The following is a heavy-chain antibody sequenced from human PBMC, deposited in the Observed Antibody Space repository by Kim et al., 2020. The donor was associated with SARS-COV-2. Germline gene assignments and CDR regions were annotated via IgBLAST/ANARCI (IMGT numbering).Heavy chain of an antibody. Sequence: SETLSLTCAVSGASISGYWSWIRQPPGKSLEWIAYVYHTGSASYNPSLKSRVTISIDTSRNHISLKVTSLTAADTATCYCAGLDYGDYDEAFDLWGPGTLVTVSS. J-gene: IGHJ3*01. D-gene: IGHD4-17*01. CDR2: VYHTGSA. V-gene: IGHV4-59*08. CDR3: AGLDYGDYDEAFDL. CDR1: GASISGY.